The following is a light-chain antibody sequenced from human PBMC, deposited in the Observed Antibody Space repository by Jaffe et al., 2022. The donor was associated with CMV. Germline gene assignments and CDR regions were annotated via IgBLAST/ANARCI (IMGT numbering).Light chain of an antibody. CDR3: QQYNNWPRT. V-gene: IGKV3-15*01. J-gene: IGKJ1*01. CDR2: GVS. CDR1: QSVGSN. Sequence: ETVMTQSPATLSVSPGERATLSCRASQSVGSNLAWYQQKPGQAPRLLIYGVSTRATGIPARFSGSGSGTEFTLTISSLQSEDFAVYSCQQYNNWPRTFGQGTKVDIK.